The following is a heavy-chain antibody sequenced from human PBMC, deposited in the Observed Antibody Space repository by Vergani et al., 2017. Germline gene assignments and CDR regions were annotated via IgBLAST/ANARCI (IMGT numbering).Heavy chain of an antibody. J-gene: IGHJ4*02. CDR2: ISSSSSYI. CDR1: GFTFSSYS. V-gene: IGHV3-21*01. CDR3: ARDRGYSGSYYDY. Sequence: EVQLVESGGGLVKPGGSLRLSCAASGFTFSSYSMNWVRQAPGKGLEWVSSISSSSSYIYYADSVKGRFTISRDNAKNSLYLQMNSLRAEDTAVYYCARDRGYSGSYYDYWGQGTLVTVSS. D-gene: IGHD1-26*01.